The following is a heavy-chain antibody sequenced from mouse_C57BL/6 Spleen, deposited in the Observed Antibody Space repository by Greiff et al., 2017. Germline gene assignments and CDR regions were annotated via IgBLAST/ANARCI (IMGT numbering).Heavy chain of an antibody. V-gene: IGHV5-9-1*02. D-gene: IGHD2-2*01. CDR2: ISSGGDYI. CDR3: TPGLRRGDYYAMDY. CDR1: GFTFSSYA. J-gene: IGHJ4*01. Sequence: EVKLVESGEGLVKPGGSLKLSCAASGFTFSSYAMSWVRQTPEKRLEWVAYISSGGDYIYYADTVKGRFTISRDNARNTLYLQMSSLKSEDTAMYYCTPGLRRGDYYAMDYWGQGTSVTVSS.